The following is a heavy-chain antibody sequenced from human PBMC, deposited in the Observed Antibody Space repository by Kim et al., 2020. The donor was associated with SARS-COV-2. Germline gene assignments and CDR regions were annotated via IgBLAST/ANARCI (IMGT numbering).Heavy chain of an antibody. D-gene: IGHD6-19*01. CDR3: ASHSSGWSIFDY. J-gene: IGHJ4*02. V-gene: IGHV4-59*01. Sequence: GGSRRSYYWGWIRQPPGKGLEGIGYIYYSGSTNYNPSLKSRVTISVDTSKNQFSLKLSSVTAADTAVYYCASHSSGWSIFDYWGQGTLVTVSS. CDR1: GGSRRSYY. CDR2: IYYSGST.